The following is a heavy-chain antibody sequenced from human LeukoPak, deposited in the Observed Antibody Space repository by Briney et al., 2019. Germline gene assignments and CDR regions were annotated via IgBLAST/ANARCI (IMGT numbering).Heavy chain of an antibody. CDR3: ANSKVADFHY. V-gene: IGHV3-23*01. J-gene: IGHJ4*02. CDR2: ITGSGGST. CDR1: GFTFGNYG. Sequence: GGSLRLSCAASGFTFGNYGMSWVRQAPGKGLEWVSAITGSGGSTYYADSVKGRFTISRDNSKNTVYLQMNSLRVDDTAVYYCANSKVADFHYWGQGTRVTVSS. D-gene: IGHD6-19*01.